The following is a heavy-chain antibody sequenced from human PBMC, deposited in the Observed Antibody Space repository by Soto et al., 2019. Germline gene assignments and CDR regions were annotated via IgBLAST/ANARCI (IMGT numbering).Heavy chain of an antibody. V-gene: IGHV4-59*08. CDR2: IYYSGST. J-gene: IGHJ6*03. CDR3: AREIFGRDYYYYMDV. CDR1: GVSISSYY. D-gene: IGHD3-3*01. Sequence: SETLSLTCTVSGVSISSYYWSWIRQPPGKGLEWIGYIYYSGSTNYNPSLESRVTISVDTSKNQFSLKLSSVTAADTAVYYCAREIFGRDYYYYMDVWGKGTTVTVSS.